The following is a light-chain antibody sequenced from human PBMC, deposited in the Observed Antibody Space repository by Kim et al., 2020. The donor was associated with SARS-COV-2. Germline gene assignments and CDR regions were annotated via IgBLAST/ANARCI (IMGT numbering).Light chain of an antibody. J-gene: IGLJ2*01. V-gene: IGLV3-1*01. CDR3: QAWDSSIVV. CDR2: QDS. Sequence: VSPGKTARITCCGDKLGDKYACWYQQKPGQSPVLVIYQDSKRPSGIPERFSGSNSGNTATLTISGTQAMDEADYYCQAWDSSIVVFGGGTQLTVL. CDR1: KLGDKY.